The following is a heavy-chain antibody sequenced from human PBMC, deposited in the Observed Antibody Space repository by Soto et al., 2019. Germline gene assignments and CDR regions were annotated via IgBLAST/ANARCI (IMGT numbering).Heavy chain of an antibody. J-gene: IGHJ6*03. D-gene: IGHD3-22*01. CDR3: ARMLAVNYYYYYMDL. CDR2: ILSNDEK. Sequence: QVTLKESGPVLVKPTETLTLTCTVSGFSLSNARMGVSWIRQPPGKALEWLAHILSNDEKSYSTSLKTRLTISMDTSKSQVVLNMTNTHPVDTATYYCARMLAVNYYYYYMDLWGKGTTVTVSS. CDR1: GFSLSNARMG. V-gene: IGHV2-26*01.